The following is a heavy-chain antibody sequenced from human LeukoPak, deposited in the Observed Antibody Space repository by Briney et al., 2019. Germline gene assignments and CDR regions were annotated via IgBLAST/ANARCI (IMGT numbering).Heavy chain of an antibody. Sequence: ASVKVSCKASGYTFTGYYMHWVRQAPGQGLEWMGWIDPNSGGTNYAQKSQGRVTMTRDTSISTAYMELSTLRSDDTAVYYCARGTRIGYIVVVPAAIRWFDPWGQGTLVTVSS. CDR1: GYTFTGYY. J-gene: IGHJ5*02. CDR2: IDPNSGGT. D-gene: IGHD2-2*02. CDR3: ARGTRIGYIVVVPAAIRWFDP. V-gene: IGHV1-2*02.